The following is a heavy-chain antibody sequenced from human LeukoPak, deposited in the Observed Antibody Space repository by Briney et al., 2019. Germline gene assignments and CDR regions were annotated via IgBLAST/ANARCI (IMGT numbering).Heavy chain of an antibody. J-gene: IGHJ4*02. CDR3: ARGAENWNYVRTGYFDY. CDR1: GYTFTSYG. Sequence: GASVKVSCKASGYTFTSYGISWVRQAPGQGLEWMGWISAYNGNTNYAQKPQGRVTMTTDTSTSTAYMELRSLRSDDTAVYYCARGAENWNYVRTGYFDYWGQGTLVTVSS. V-gene: IGHV1-18*01. CDR2: ISAYNGNT. D-gene: IGHD1-7*01.